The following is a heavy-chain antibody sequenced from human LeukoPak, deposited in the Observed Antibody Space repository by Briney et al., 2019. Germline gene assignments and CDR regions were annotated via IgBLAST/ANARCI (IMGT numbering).Heavy chain of an antibody. D-gene: IGHD6-13*01. CDR3: ARDLSGAAGPLDY. Sequence: SETLSLTCTVSGGSISSYYWSWIRQPPGKGLEWIGYIYYSGSTNYNPSLKSRVTISVDTSKNQFSLKLSSVTAADTAVYYCARDLSGAAGPLDYWGQGTLVTVSS. CDR2: IYYSGST. V-gene: IGHV4-59*01. CDR1: GGSISSYY. J-gene: IGHJ4*02.